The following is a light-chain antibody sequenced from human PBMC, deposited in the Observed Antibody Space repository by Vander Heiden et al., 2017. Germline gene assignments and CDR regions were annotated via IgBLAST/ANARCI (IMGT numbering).Light chain of an antibody. V-gene: IGKV1-39*01. CDR3: QQSDSTPLT. CDR2: AAS. CDR1: QSISSY. Sequence: DIEMTESPSSLSASVGDRVTITCRASQSISSYLNWYQQKPGKAPKLLIYAASSLQSGVPSRFSGSGSGTDFTLTIIRLQPEAFATYYCQQSDSTPLTFGGGTKVDIK. J-gene: IGKJ4*01.